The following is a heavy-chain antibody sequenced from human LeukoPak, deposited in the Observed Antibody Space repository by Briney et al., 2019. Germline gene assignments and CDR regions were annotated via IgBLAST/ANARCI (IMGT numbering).Heavy chain of an antibody. CDR2: INHSGST. CDR3: ARVVAAAGPTYYYYYGMDV. J-gene: IGHJ6*02. Sequence: RPSETLSLTCAVYGGSFSGYYWSWIRQPPGKGLEWIGEINHSGSTNYNPSLKSRVTISVDTSKNQFSLKLSSVTAADTAVYYCARVVAAAGPTYYYYYGMDVWGQGTTVTVSS. D-gene: IGHD6-13*01. CDR1: GGSFSGYY. V-gene: IGHV4-34*01.